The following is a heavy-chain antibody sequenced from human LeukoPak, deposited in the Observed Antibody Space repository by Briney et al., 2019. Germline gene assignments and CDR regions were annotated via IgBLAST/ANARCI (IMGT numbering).Heavy chain of an antibody. CDR3: ARDGKDSSGWPRVVDYYYGMDV. V-gene: IGHV3-30*14. CDR1: GFTFSSYA. D-gene: IGHD6-19*01. Sequence: GGSLRLSCAASGFTFSSYAMHWVRQAPGKGLEWVAVISYDGSNKYYADSVKGRFTISRDNSKNTLYLQMNSLRAEDTAVYYCARDGKDSSGWPRVVDYYYGMDVWGQGTTATVSS. J-gene: IGHJ6*02. CDR2: ISYDGSNK.